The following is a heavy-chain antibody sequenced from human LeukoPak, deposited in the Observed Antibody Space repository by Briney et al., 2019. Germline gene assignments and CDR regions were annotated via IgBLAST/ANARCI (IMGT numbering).Heavy chain of an antibody. Sequence: GGSLRLSCTASGFTSGDYAMSWFRQGPGKGLEWVGFIRSKAYGGTTEYAASVKGRFTISRDDSKSIAYLQMNSLKTEDTAVYYCTSTASTVTTMGYYFDYWGQGTLVTVSS. D-gene: IGHD4-17*01. CDR3: TSTASTVTTMGYYFDY. J-gene: IGHJ4*02. CDR2: IRSKAYGGTT. CDR1: GFTSGDYA. V-gene: IGHV3-49*03.